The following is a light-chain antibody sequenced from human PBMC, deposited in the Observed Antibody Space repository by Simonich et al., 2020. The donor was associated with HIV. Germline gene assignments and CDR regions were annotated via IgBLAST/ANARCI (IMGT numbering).Light chain of an antibody. CDR1: QSISSW. V-gene: IGKV1-5*03. CDR2: KAS. J-gene: IGKJ1*01. Sequence: DSQMTQSPSTLSASVGDRVTITCRASQSISSWLAWYQQKPGKVPKLLIYKASSLERGVPSRFSGSGSGTEFTLTISSLQPDDFATYYCQQYNSYPWTFGQGTKVEIK. CDR3: QQYNSYPWT.